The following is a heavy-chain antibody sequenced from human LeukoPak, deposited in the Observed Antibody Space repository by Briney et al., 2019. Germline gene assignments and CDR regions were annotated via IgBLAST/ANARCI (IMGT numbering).Heavy chain of an antibody. V-gene: IGHV4-61*05. CDR3: ARFRSVSSSFNYYAMDV. D-gene: IGHD3-10*01. Sequence: SETLSLTCTVSGGSISSRPYYWGWVRQPPGKGLEWIGNIFYSGSTNYKPSLKNRLTISVDMSMHQLSLQLSSVTAADTAVYYCARFRSVSSSFNYYAMDVWGQGTTVTVSS. CDR1: GGSISSRPYY. J-gene: IGHJ6*02. CDR2: IFYSGST.